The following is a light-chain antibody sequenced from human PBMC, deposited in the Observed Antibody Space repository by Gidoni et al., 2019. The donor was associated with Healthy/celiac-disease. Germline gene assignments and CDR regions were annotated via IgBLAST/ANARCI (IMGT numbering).Light chain of an antibody. CDR1: SSDVGGYNY. J-gene: IGLJ3*02. Sequence: QSALTQPPSVTGSPGQSNSISCTATSSDVGGYNYVSWYQQHPGQAPKHMIYDASNRPSGVANRFSGSKSGNTASVTISGLQAGDEADYYCTTYTSSITLVVFGGGTKLTVL. CDR2: DAS. CDR3: TTYTSSITLVV. V-gene: IGLV2-14*01.